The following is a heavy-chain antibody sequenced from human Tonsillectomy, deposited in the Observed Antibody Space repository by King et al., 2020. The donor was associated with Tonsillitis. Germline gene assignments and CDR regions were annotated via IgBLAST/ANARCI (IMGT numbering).Heavy chain of an antibody. D-gene: IGHD3-10*01. Sequence: VQLVESGGGVVQPGRSLRLSCAASGFTFSSYAMHLVRQAPGKGLDGVAVIAYDGSNKYYAYSVKGRFTISRDNSKNTLYLQMNSLRAEDTAVYYCARETSGISDYWGQGTLVTVSS. J-gene: IGHJ4*02. CDR1: GFTFSSYA. CDR2: IAYDGSNK. V-gene: IGHV3-30-3*01. CDR3: ARETSGISDY.